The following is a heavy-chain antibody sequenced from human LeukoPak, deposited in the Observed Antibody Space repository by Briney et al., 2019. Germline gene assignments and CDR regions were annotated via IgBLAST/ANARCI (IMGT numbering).Heavy chain of an antibody. CDR1: GFTFSSFA. J-gene: IGHJ5*02. CDR3: AKALKVAGTRYNWFDP. CDR2: ISGGGGRT. Sequence: GGSLRLSCAASGFTFSSFAMTWVRQAPGKWLEWVSAISGGGGRTYYADSVKGRFAISRDNSKNTLYLQMNSLRAEDTAVYYCAKALKVAGTRYNWFDPWGQGTLVTVSS. V-gene: IGHV3-23*01. D-gene: IGHD6-19*01.